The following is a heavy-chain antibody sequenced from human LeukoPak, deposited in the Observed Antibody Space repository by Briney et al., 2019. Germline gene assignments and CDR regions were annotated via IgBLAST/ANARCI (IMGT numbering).Heavy chain of an antibody. J-gene: IGHJ4*02. CDR1: GYTLTELS. CDR2: FDPEDGET. Sequence: GASVKVSCKVSGYTLTELSMHWLRQAPGKGLEWMGGFDPEDGETIYAQKFQGRVTMTEDTSTDTAYMELSSLRSEDTAVYYCATYWDYDSSGYYSPFDYWGQGTLVTVSS. CDR3: ATYWDYDSSGYYSPFDY. V-gene: IGHV1-24*01. D-gene: IGHD3-22*01.